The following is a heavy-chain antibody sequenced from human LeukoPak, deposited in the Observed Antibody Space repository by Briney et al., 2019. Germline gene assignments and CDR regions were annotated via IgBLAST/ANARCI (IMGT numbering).Heavy chain of an antibody. CDR2: ISYDGSNK. CDR1: GFTFSSYA. J-gene: IGHJ4*02. Sequence: PGGSLRLSCAASGFTFSSYAMHWVRQAPGKGLEWVAVISYDGSNKYYADSVKGRFTISRDNSKNTLYLQMNSLRAEDTAVYYCARGMRAAAVWGQGTLVTVSS. D-gene: IGHD6-13*01. V-gene: IGHV3-30-3*01. CDR3: ARGMRAAAV.